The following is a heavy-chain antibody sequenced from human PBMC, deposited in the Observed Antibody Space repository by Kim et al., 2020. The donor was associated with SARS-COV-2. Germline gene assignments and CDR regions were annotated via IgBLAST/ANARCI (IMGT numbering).Heavy chain of an antibody. CDR1: GDTVSSNSAA. J-gene: IGHJ3*02. V-gene: IGHV6-1*01. CDR2: TYYRSKWYN. Sequence: SQTLSLTCAISGDTVSSNSAAWNWIRQSPSRGFEWLGRTYYRSKWYNDYAVSVKSRVTINPDTSKNQFSLQLYSVTPEDTAVYYCARDHVSGIAVAGALSNAFDIWGQATMVTVSS. CDR3: ARDHVSGIAVAGALSNAFDI. D-gene: IGHD6-19*01.